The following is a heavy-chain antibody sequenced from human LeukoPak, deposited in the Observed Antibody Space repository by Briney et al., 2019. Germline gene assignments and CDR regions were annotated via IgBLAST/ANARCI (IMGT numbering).Heavy chain of an antibody. CDR2: IYHSGST. D-gene: IGHD3-10*01. CDR1: GGSISSSNW. CDR3: ARYSGRGYYFDY. V-gene: IGHV4-4*02. J-gene: IGHJ4*02. Sequence: SETLSLTCAVSGGSISSSNWWSWVRQPPGKGLEWIGEIYHSGSTNYNPSLKSRVSIAVDKSKNQFSLKLSSVTAADTAVYYCARYSGRGYYFDYWGQGTLVTVSS.